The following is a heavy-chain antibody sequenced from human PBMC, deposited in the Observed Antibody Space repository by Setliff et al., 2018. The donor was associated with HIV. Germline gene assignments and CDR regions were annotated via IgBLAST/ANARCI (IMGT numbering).Heavy chain of an antibody. V-gene: IGHV4-59*08. D-gene: IGHD3-22*01. CDR1: GGSISNYY. Sequence: ASETLSLTCNVSGGSISNYYWTWMRQPPGKGLEWIGYIYYSGSTNYNPSLKSRVTISVDMSKNQFSLKLNSVTAADTAVYHCARGDTYYHDRSGYVKSALDAFDIWGRGTMVTVSS. CDR3: ARGDTYYHDRSGYVKSALDAFDI. CDR2: IYYSGST. J-gene: IGHJ3*02.